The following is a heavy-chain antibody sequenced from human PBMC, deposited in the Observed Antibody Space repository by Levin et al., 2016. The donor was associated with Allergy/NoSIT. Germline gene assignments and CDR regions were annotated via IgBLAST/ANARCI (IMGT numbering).Heavy chain of an antibody. J-gene: IGHJ5*02. V-gene: IGHV3-7*03. Sequence: WIRQPPGKGLEWVANINDDESDINYVDSVKGRFTISRDNAKKSLYLQMNSLRVEDTALYYCVGEELGGSWGQGTRVTVSS. CDR3: VGEELGGS. D-gene: IGHD3-10*01. CDR2: INDDESDI.